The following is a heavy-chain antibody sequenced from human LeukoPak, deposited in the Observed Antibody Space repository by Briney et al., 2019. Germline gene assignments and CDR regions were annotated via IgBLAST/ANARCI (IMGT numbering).Heavy chain of an antibody. CDR3: AKDHSQNFDY. V-gene: IGHV3-30*02. J-gene: IGHJ4*02. CDR1: GFTFSNYG. Sequence: GGSLRLSCAASGFTFSNYGMHWVRQAPGKGLEWVAFLRRDGSDKYYADSVKGRFTVSRDNSKNTVYLQMNSLRPEDTAVYYCAKDHSQNFDYWGQGTLVTVSS. CDR2: LRRDGSDK. D-gene: IGHD5-18*01.